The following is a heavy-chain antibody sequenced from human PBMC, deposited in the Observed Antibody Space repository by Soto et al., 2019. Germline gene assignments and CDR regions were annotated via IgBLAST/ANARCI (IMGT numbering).Heavy chain of an antibody. J-gene: IGHJ6*03. CDR2: IYYSGST. Sequence: QVQLQESGPGLVKPSQTLSLTCTVSGGSISSGGYYWSWIRQHPGKGLEWIGYIYYSGSTYYNPSLKSRVTLSVDTSKNQFSLELSSVTAADTAVYYCARALRVGLYYYYYMDVWGKGTTVTVSS. CDR3: ARALRVGLYYYYYMDV. CDR1: GGSISSGGYY. V-gene: IGHV4-31*03.